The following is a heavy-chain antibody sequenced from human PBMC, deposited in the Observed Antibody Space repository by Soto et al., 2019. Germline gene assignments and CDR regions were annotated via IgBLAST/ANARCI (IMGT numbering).Heavy chain of an antibody. CDR1: GFTFSSYG. Sequence: PGCALILSCAASGFTFSSYGMHWVRQSPGKGLEWVAVISYDGSNKYYADSVKGRFTISRDNSKNTLYLQMNSLRAEDTAVYYCAILPVGATSYYFDYWGQGTLVTVSS. D-gene: IGHD1-26*01. CDR2: ISYDGSNK. J-gene: IGHJ4*02. CDR3: AILPVGATSYYFDY. V-gene: IGHV3-30*03.